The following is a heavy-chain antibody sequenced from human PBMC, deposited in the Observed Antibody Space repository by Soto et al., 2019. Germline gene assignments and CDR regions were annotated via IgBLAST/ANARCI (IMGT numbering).Heavy chain of an antibody. CDR3: ARGVTYYYDSSGYYRQYFDY. CDR2: IIPIFGTA. D-gene: IGHD3-22*01. V-gene: IGHV1-69*06. CDR1: GYTFTSYG. Sequence: GASVKVSCKASGYTFTSYGISWVRQAPGQGLEWMGGIIPIFGTANYAQKFQGRVTITADKSTSTAYMELSSLRSEDTAVYYCARGVTYYYDSSGYYRQYFDYWGQGTLVTVSS. J-gene: IGHJ4*02.